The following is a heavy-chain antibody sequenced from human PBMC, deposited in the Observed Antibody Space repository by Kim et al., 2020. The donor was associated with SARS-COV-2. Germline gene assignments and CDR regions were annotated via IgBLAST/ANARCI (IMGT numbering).Heavy chain of an antibody. J-gene: IGHJ4*02. CDR1: GFTFSSFG. CDR2: ISSSSGYI. D-gene: IGHD3-10*01. Sequence: GGSLRLSCAASGFTFSSFGMNWVRQAPGKGLEWVSSISSSSGYIYYADSVKGRFTISRDNAKNSLYLQLNSLRAEDTAVYYCARDFGRGSEWGQGTLVTVSS. CDR3: ARDFGRGSE. V-gene: IGHV3-21*01.